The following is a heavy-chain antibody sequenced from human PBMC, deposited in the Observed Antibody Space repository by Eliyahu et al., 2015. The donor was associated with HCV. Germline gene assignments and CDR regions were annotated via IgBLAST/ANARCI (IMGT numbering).Heavy chain of an antibody. CDR3: AKGGYSHYALGY. CDR2: ITWDGAYT. V-gene: IGHV3-43*01. Sequence: EVQLVESGGVVVQPGXSXXLXCAASEFXFDDYTMHWVRQVPGKGLEWVSLITWDGAYTYYADSVKGRFTISRDNSKTSLYLQMNSLRTDDTALYYCAKGGYSHYALGYWGQGTLVTVSS. CDR1: EFXFDDYT. J-gene: IGHJ4*02. D-gene: IGHD4-11*01.